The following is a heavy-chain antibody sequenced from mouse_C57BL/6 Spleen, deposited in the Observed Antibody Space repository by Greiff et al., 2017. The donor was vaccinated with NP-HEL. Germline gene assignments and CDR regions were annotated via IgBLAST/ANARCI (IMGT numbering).Heavy chain of an antibody. CDR3: ARTTYDYEGAWFAY. CDR1: GYTFTSYW. D-gene: IGHD2-4*01. J-gene: IGHJ3*01. V-gene: IGHV1-64*01. CDR2: IHPNSGST. Sequence: QVQLQQPGAELVKPGASVKLSCKASGYTFTSYWMHWVKQRPGQGLEWIGMIHPNSGSTNYNEKFKSKATLTVDKSSSTAYMQLSSLTSEDSAVYYCARTTYDYEGAWFAYWGQGTLVTVSA.